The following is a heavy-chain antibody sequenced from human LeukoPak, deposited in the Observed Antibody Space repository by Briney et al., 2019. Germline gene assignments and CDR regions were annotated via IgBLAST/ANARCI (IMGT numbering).Heavy chain of an antibody. CDR2: IAYHGNTE. D-gene: IGHD6-19*01. V-gene: IGHV3-30*18. J-gene: IGHJ5*02. Sequence: GGSLRLSCAVSGFTISSHGMHWVRQAPGKGPEWVAMIAYHGNTEYYGDSVKGRFTISRDNSKNTLYLQMGSLRAEDTAVYHCAKDWGSGGWYNYFDPWGQGTLVTVSS. CDR3: AKDWGSGGWYNYFDP. CDR1: GFTISSHG.